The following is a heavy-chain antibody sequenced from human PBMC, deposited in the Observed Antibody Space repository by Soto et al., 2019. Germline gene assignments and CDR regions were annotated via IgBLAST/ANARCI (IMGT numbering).Heavy chain of an antibody. D-gene: IGHD3-22*01. V-gene: IGHV3-9*01. Sequence: EVKLVESGGDLVQPGRSLRLSCAASGFTCDDYAMHWVRQVPGKGLQWVSGLSWNGVTIGYAASVKGRFTISRDNAKKSLYLQMNGLRPDVTALYYCAASRAYDSSDYSGFHYGMDVWGLGTTVAVSS. CDR1: GFTCDDYA. J-gene: IGHJ6*02. CDR3: AASRAYDSSDYSGFHYGMDV. CDR2: LSWNGVTI.